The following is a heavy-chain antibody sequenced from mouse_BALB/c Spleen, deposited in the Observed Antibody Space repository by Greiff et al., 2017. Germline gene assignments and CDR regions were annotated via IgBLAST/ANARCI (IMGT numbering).Heavy chain of an antibody. Sequence: VQLKESGPGLVKPSQSLSLTCSVTGYSITSGYYWNWIRQFPGNKLEWMGYISYDGSNNYNPSLKNRISITRDTSKNQFFLKLNSVTTEDTATYYCARDRGLRLYAMDYWGQGTSVTVSS. J-gene: IGHJ4*01. CDR2: ISYDGSN. D-gene: IGHD2-2*01. CDR3: ARDRGLRLYAMDY. V-gene: IGHV3-6*02. CDR1: GYSITSGYY.